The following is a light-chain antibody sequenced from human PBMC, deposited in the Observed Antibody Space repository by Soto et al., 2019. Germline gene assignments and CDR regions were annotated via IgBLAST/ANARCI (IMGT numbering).Light chain of an antibody. J-gene: IGKJ2*01. CDR3: QQSYSTPYT. V-gene: IGKV1-39*01. CDR1: QSISNS. Sequence: DIQMTQSPSSLSASVGDRVTITCRASQSISNSLNWYQQKPGQAPKLLIYAASSLQSGVPSRFSGSGSGTDFTLTISSLQPEDFATYYCQQSYSTPYTFGQGTKLEIK. CDR2: AAS.